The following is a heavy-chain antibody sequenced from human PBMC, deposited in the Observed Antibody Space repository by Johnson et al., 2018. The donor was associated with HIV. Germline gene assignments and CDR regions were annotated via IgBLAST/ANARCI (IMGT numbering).Heavy chain of an antibody. Sequence: VRLVESGGGLVKPGGSLRLSCAASGFTFSSYWMSWVRQAPGKGLEWVANIKQDGSEKYYVDSVKGRFTISRDNSKNTLYLQMNSQRAEDTAVYYCARDVTKDAFDIWGQGTMVTVSS. J-gene: IGHJ3*02. V-gene: IGHV3-7*01. D-gene: IGHD4-17*01. CDR3: ARDVTKDAFDI. CDR1: GFTFSSYW. CDR2: IKQDGSEK.